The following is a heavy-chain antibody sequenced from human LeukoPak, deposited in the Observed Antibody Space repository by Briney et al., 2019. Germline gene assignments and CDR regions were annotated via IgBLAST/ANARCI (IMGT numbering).Heavy chain of an antibody. D-gene: IGHD3-22*01. CDR1: GYTFNSYD. V-gene: IGHV1-8*03. CDR3: ARGQEYYYDSSGYDRSAFDI. J-gene: IGHJ3*02. Sequence: ASVKVSCKASGYTFNSYDINWVRQATGQGLEWMGWMNPNSGNTGYAQKFQGRVTITRNPSISTAYMELSSLRSEDTAVYYCARGQEYYYDSSGYDRSAFDIWGQGTMVTVSS. CDR2: MNPNSGNT.